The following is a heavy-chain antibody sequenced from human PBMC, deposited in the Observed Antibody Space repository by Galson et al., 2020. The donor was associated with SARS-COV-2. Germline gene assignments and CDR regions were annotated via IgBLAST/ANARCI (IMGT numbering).Heavy chain of an antibody. CDR2: IFYDGSEK. CDR3: ARDGQLSSGWAFDY. CDR1: GFTFSDHA. J-gene: IGHJ4*02. Sequence: GGSLRLSCAASGFTFSDHAIHWVRQAPGKGLEWVAQIFYDGSEKYYGDSVKGRFTVSRDSSKNMAYLQMNNLKVDDTAVYYCARDGQLSSGWAFDYWGQGTLVTVSS. D-gene: IGHD6-19*01. V-gene: IGHV3-33*01.